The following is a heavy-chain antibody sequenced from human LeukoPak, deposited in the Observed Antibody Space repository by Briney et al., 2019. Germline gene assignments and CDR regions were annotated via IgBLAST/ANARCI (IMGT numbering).Heavy chain of an antibody. V-gene: IGHV3-23*01. D-gene: IGHD3-22*01. CDR1: GFTFSSYG. Sequence: GGSLRLSCAASGFTFSSYGMSWVRQAPGKGLEWVSAISGSGGSTYYADSVKGRFTISRDNSKNTLYLQMNSLRAEDTAVYYCAEDPSRRYYYDSSGYTVPLDYWGQGTLVTVSS. J-gene: IGHJ4*02. CDR3: AEDPSRRYYYDSSGYTVPLDY. CDR2: ISGSGGST.